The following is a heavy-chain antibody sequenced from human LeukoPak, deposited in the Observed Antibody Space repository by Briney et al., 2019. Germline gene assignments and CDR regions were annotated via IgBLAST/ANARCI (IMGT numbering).Heavy chain of an antibody. CDR1: GFTFSSSN. Sequence: GGSLRLSCAASGFTFSSSNMHWVRQAPGKGLEWVSFISGTSTAIYYADSVKGRFTISRDIARKSLYLQMNSLRDEDTAVYYCVRDPDALDYWGQGTLVTVSS. V-gene: IGHV3-48*02. CDR3: VRDPDALDY. J-gene: IGHJ4*02. CDR2: ISGTSTAI.